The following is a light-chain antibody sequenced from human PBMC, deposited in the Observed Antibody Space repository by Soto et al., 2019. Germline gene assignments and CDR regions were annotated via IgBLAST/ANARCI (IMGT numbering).Light chain of an antibody. CDR3: KKYGSSPRS. CDR2: GAS. J-gene: IGKJ1*01. Sequence: EIVLTQSPGTLSLSPGERATLSCRASQSVSSSYLAWYQQKPGQAPRLLIYGASSRATGIPDRFSGSGSGTDFPLTISRLEPEIFAVYSCKKYGSSPRSFGKGTKVNIK. CDR1: QSVSSSY. V-gene: IGKV3-20*01.